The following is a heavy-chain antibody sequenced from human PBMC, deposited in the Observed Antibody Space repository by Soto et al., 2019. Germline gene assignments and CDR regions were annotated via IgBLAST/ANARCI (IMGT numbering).Heavy chain of an antibody. CDR3: AREWSTSGDLDY. J-gene: IGHJ4*02. CDR2: ISYDGSIK. CDR1: GFTFSSHS. D-gene: IGHD3-10*01. Sequence: QVQLVESGGGVVQPGRSLRLSCAASGFTFSSHSIQWVHQAPGKGLEWVAVISYDGSIKYYADSVKGRFTISRDNSKNTAYLQMNSLRAEDTAVFYRAREWSTSGDLDYWGQGTLVIASS. V-gene: IGHV3-30-3*01.